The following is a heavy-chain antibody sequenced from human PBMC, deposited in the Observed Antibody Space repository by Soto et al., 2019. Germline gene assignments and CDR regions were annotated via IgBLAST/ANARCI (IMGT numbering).Heavy chain of an antibody. CDR2: ISSSSTI. CDR1: GFIFSSYS. D-gene: IGHD2-2*02. Sequence: EVQLVESGGGLVQPGGSLRLSCAVTGFIFSSYSMNWVRQAPGKGLEWVSYISSSSTIYYADSVKGRFTISRENAKNSLYLQMNSLRDEDTAVYYCARESYCSRTSCYTDAFDVWGQGTMVTVSS. V-gene: IGHV3-48*02. J-gene: IGHJ3*01. CDR3: ARESYCSRTSCYTDAFDV.